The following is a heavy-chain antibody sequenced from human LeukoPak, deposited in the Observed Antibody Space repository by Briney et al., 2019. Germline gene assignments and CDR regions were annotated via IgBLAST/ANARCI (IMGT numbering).Heavy chain of an antibody. D-gene: IGHD2-15*01. CDR1: GFTFSSYW. CDR2: IKQDGSEK. V-gene: IGHV3-7*03. CDR3: ARGGPYCSGGSCADRY. Sequence: GGSLRLSCAASGFTFSSYWMSWVRQAPGKGLEWVANIKQDGSEKYYVDSVKGRFTISRDNAKNSLYLQMNSLRAEDTAVYYCARGGPYCSGGSCADRYWGQGTLVTVSS. J-gene: IGHJ4*02.